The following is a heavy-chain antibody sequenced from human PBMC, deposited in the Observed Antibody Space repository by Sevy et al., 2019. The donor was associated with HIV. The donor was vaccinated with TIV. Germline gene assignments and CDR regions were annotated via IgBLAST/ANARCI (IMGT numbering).Heavy chain of an antibody. CDR2: ISGSGRNT. Sequence: GGSLRLSCAASGFTFSNYAMSWVRQAPGKGLEWLSTISGSGRNTYYPDSVRGRFTISRDNSMNTLYAQMNSLRAEDTAVYYCAKNLFYDSSGHSGLDYWGQGTLVTVSS. CDR1: GFTFSNYA. CDR3: AKNLFYDSSGHSGLDY. D-gene: IGHD3-22*01. V-gene: IGHV3-23*01. J-gene: IGHJ4*02.